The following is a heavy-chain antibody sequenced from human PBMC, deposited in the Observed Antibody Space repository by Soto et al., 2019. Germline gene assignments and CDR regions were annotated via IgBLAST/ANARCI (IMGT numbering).Heavy chain of an antibody. V-gene: IGHV3-30-3*01. Sequence: PGGSLRLSCAASGFTFSTFAMHWVRQAPGKGLDWVAVISYDGSNKYYADSVKGRFTISRDNSKNTLYLQMSSLRAEDTAVYYCARDPAGGSGYYYLFDYWGQGTPVTVSS. D-gene: IGHD3-22*01. CDR2: ISYDGSNK. CDR3: ARDPAGGSGYYYLFDY. J-gene: IGHJ4*02. CDR1: GFTFSTFA.